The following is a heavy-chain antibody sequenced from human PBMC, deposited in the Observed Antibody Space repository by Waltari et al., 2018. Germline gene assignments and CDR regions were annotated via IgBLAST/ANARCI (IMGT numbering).Heavy chain of an antibody. CDR1: GGSFSGYY. CDR2: INHSGST. D-gene: IGHD6-13*01. Sequence: QVQLQQWGAGLLKPSETLSLTCAVYGGSFSGYYWSWIRQPPGKGLEWIGEINHSGSTNYNPSLKSRVTISVDTSKNQFSLKLSSVTAADTAVYYCARGSGYSSSSVYYFDYWGQGTLVTVSS. CDR3: ARGSGYSSSSVYYFDY. V-gene: IGHV4-34*01. J-gene: IGHJ4*02.